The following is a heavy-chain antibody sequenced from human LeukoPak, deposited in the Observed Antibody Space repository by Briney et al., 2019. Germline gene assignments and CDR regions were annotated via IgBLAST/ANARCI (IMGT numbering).Heavy chain of an antibody. CDR1: GLTFSNAW. D-gene: IGHD2-15*01. V-gene: IGHV3-15*04. J-gene: IGHJ4*02. Sequence: GGSLRLSCVVSGLTFSNAWMTWVRQAPGKGLEWVGRIESKTDGGATDYAAPVKGRFTISRDDSKNTQYLQMNSLKTEDTAFYYCSTLAYCSGGRCYGFDYWGQGALVTVSS. CDR3: STLAYCSGGRCYGFDY. CDR2: IESKTDGGAT.